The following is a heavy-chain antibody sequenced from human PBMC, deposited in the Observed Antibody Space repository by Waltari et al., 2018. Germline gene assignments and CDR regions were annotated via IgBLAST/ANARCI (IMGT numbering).Heavy chain of an antibody. CDR3: ARGLYNWNSIFDY. D-gene: IGHD1-7*01. J-gene: IGHJ4*02. CDR2: IYTSGST. Sequence: QVQLQESGPGLVKPSQTLSLTCTVSGGSISSGSYYWSWIRQPAGKGLEWIGYIYTSGSTNSNPSLKSRVTISVDTSKNQFALKLSSVTAADTAVYYCARGLYNWNSIFDYWGQGTLVTVSS. CDR1: GGSISSGSYY. V-gene: IGHV4-61*09.